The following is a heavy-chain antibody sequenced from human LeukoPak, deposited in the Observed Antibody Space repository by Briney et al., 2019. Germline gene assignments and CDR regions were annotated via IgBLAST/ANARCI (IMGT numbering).Heavy chain of an antibody. J-gene: IGHJ6*03. Sequence: SQTLSLTCTVSGGSISSGDYYWSWIRQPPGKGLEWIVYIYYSGSTYYNPSLKSRVTISVDTSKNQFSLKLSSVTAADTAVYYCAIYYGSGGRYYYYYMDVWGKGTTVTVSS. D-gene: IGHD3-10*01. CDR2: IYYSGST. CDR3: AIYYGSGGRYYYYYMDV. CDR1: GGSISSGDYY. V-gene: IGHV4-30-4*08.